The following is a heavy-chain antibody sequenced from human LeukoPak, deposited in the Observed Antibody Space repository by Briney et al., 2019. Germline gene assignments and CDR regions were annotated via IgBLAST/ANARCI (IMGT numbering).Heavy chain of an antibody. CDR3: ARHTYYYGSGSYSDYNWFDP. V-gene: IGHV3-11*01. J-gene: IGHJ5*02. CDR2: ISSSGSTI. D-gene: IGHD3-10*01. CDR1: GFTFSDYY. Sequence: GGSLRLSCAASGFTFSDYYMSWIRQAPGKGLEGVSYISSSGSTIYYADSVKGRFTISRDNAKNSLCLQMNSLRAEDTAVYYCARHTYYYGSGSYSDYNWFDPWGQGTLVTVSS.